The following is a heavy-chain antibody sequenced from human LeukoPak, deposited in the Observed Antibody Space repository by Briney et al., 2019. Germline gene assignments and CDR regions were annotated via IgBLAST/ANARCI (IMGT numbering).Heavy chain of an antibody. D-gene: IGHD5-24*01. CDR1: GGSIGNGDYY. V-gene: IGHV4-30-4*01. CDR3: ARGDGYNLGTFDS. Sequence: PSETLSLTCTVSGGSIGNGDYYWTWIRQPPGKGLEWIGYIYFSGTTYYNSSLKSRVTISMDPSKNQFSLKVTSVTAADTAVYYCARGDGYNLGTFDSWGQGTLVTVSS. CDR2: IYFSGTT. J-gene: IGHJ4*02.